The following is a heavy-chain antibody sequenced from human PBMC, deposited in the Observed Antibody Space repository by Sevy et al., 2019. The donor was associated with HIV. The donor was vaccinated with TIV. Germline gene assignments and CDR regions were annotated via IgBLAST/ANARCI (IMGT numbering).Heavy chain of an antibody. J-gene: IGHJ4*02. D-gene: IGHD3-22*01. CDR1: GFTFSSYA. Sequence: GGSLRLSCAAAGFTFSSYAMHWVRQAPGKGLEWVAVIWSDGAYQYHGDSVKGRFSISRDNFENTLYLQMNSLRVEDTAVYYCARGGYYYDNAAYYAFDAWGQGTLVTVSS. CDR3: ARGGYYYDNAAYYAFDA. CDR2: IWSDGAYQ. V-gene: IGHV3-33*01.